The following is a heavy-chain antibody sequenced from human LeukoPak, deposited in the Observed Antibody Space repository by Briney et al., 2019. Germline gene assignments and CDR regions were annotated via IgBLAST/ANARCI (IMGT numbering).Heavy chain of an antibody. J-gene: IGHJ3*02. Sequence: GGSLRLSCAASGFMFTNFGMHWVRQAPGKGLEWVTVIWYDGSDKYYADSVKGRFTISRDNSKNIVYLQMNSLRAEDTAVYYCAREYYYDSGSLGAFDIWGQGTTVTVSS. D-gene: IGHD3-10*01. CDR3: AREYYYDSGSLGAFDI. V-gene: IGHV3-33*01. CDR1: GFMFTNFG. CDR2: IWYDGSDK.